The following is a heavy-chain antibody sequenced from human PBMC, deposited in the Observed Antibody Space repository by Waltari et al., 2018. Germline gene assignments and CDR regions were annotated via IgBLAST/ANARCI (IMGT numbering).Heavy chain of an antibody. Sequence: QVQLQESGPGLVKPSETLSLTCTVSGGSISSHSWSWIRQPPGKGLEWIGYIYYSGSTNYNPSLKSRVTISVDTSKNQFSLKLSTVTAADTAVYYCARSPGYSSGWYRGDFDSWGQGTLVTVSS. D-gene: IGHD6-19*01. J-gene: IGHJ4*02. V-gene: IGHV4-59*11. CDR3: ARSPGYSSGWYRGDFDS. CDR2: IYYSGST. CDR1: GGSISSHS.